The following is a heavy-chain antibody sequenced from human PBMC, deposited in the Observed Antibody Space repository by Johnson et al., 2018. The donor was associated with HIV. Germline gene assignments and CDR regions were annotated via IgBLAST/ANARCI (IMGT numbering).Heavy chain of an antibody. CDR1: GFTLSTYG. Sequence: QVQLVESGGGVVQPGRYLRLSCAASGFTLSTYGMHWVRQAPGKGLEWVAVISYDGSSKYYADSVKGRFTISRDNSKNTLYLQMNSLRAEDTAVYYCAKDLSSGWYHAFDIWGQGTMVTVSS. CDR3: AKDLSSGWYHAFDI. D-gene: IGHD6-19*01. J-gene: IGHJ3*02. CDR2: ISYDGSSK. V-gene: IGHV3-30*18.